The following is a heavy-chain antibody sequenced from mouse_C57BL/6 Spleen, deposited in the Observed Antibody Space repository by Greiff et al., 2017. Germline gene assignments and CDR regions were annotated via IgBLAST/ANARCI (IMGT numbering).Heavy chain of an antibody. Sequence: VQLQQPGAELVKPGASVKLSCKASGYTFTSYWMQWVKQRPGQGLEWIGEIDPSVSYTNSNQKFKGKATLTVDTSSSTAYMQLSSLTSEDSAVYFCARSDGSWFAYWGQGTLVTVSA. J-gene: IGHJ3*01. D-gene: IGHD2-3*01. V-gene: IGHV1-50*01. CDR3: ARSDGSWFAY. CDR1: GYTFTSYW. CDR2: IDPSVSYT.